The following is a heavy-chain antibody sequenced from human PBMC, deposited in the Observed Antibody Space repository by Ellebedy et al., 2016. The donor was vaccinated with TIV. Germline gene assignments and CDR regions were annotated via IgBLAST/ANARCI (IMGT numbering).Heavy chain of an antibody. D-gene: IGHD3-16*01. Sequence: SETLSLTXTVSGYSIRSGYYWGWIRQPPGKGLDWIGNIYHSGSTYYNPSLRSRVTLSLDRPKNQVSLELSSVTAADTAVYYCARTDLRYGMDVWGQGTTVTVSS. CDR3: ARTDLRYGMDV. J-gene: IGHJ6*02. CDR1: GYSIRSGYY. CDR2: IYHSGST. V-gene: IGHV4-38-2*02.